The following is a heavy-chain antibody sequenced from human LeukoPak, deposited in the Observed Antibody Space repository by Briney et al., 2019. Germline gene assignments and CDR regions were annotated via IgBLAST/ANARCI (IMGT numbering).Heavy chain of an antibody. J-gene: IGHJ5*02. Sequence: SETLSLTCTVSSGSISSSCYWGWIRQPPGKGLEWIGSIYYSGSTYYNPSLKSRVTISVDTSKNQFSLKLSSVTAADTAMYYCARHSTIVTERWFDPWGQGTLVTVSS. CDR3: ARHSTIVTERWFDP. D-gene: IGHD2-21*01. CDR2: IYYSGST. CDR1: SGSISSSCY. V-gene: IGHV4-39*01.